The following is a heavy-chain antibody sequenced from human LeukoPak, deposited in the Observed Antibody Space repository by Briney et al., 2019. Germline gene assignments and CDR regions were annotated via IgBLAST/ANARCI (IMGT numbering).Heavy chain of an antibody. Sequence: GGSLRLSCAASGFTFTNYTMNWVRQAPGKGLEWVSSITSGSKYIYYADSVKGRFTISRDTAKNSLYLQMSSLRAEDTAVYYCARDDFWSADPAPFDYWGQGTLVTVSS. D-gene: IGHD3-3*01. V-gene: IGHV3-21*01. CDR2: ITSGSKYI. CDR3: ARDDFWSADPAPFDY. J-gene: IGHJ4*02. CDR1: GFTFTNYT.